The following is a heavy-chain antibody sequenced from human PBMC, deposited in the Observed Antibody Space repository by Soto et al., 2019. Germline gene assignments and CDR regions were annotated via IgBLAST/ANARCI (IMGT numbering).Heavy chain of an antibody. Sequence: GALRLSCAATGFTFNNYVMHWVRQAPGTGREWGTLISDDGGDKYYADSVRGRVTISRENSKSTLYLHLNRLRAEDTAVYFSAKRSRIAVTGTEFSDPWGSGTLVTVSS. V-gene: IGHV3-30*18. D-gene: IGHD6-19*01. J-gene: IGHJ2*01. CDR3: AKRSRIAVTGTEFSDP. CDR2: ISDDGGDK. CDR1: GFTFNNYV.